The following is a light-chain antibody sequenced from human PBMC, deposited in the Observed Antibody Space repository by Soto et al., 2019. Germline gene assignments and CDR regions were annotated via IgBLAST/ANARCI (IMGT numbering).Light chain of an antibody. J-gene: IGKJ3*01. CDR2: AVP. V-gene: IGKV1-39*01. Sequence: IQMTQSPPSLSAFVGDRVTITCRASQSLSTFLNWYQQKPGKAPKLLIYAVPILQSGAPSRFSGSGSGTDVTLTISSLQPEDFATYYCQQSYSSPFTFGPGTKVDIK. CDR1: QSLSTF. CDR3: QQSYSSPFT.